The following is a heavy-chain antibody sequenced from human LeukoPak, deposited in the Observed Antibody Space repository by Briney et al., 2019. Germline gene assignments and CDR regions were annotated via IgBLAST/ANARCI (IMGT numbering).Heavy chain of an antibody. CDR3: ARRGYGLHFDY. J-gene: IGHJ4*02. Sequence: SETLSLTCTVSGYSISSGYYWGWIRQPPGKGLEWIGNIYHSGSTYYNPSLKSRVTVSVDTSKNQFSLKLSSVTAADTAVYYCARRGYGLHFDYWGQGTLVTVSS. CDR2: IYHSGST. D-gene: IGHD4-17*01. CDR1: GYSISSGYY. V-gene: IGHV4-38-2*02.